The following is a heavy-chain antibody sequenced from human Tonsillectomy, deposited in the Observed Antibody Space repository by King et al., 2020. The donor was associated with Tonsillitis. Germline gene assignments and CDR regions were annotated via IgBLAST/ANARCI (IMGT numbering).Heavy chain of an antibody. D-gene: IGHD2/OR15-2a*01. CDR1: GDSVSNGDYY. CDR2: IYYTGGTYGST. V-gene: IGHV4-31*03. CDR3: AKYVPPSFDY. J-gene: IGHJ4*02. Sequence: QLQESGPGLVKPSQTLSLTCTVSGDSVSNGDYYWSWIRQHPGKGLEWIGYIYYTGGTYGSTYYNPSLTGRVTISVDSSKNQFSLKLLSVTAADTAVYYCAKYVPPSFDYWGQGTLVTVSS.